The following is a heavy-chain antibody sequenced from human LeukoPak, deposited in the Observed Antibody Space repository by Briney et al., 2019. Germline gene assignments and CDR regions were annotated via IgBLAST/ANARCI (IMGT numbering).Heavy chain of an antibody. D-gene: IGHD3-16*01. J-gene: IGHJ4*02. CDR3: ARDYGDY. V-gene: IGHV4-61*01. Sequence: SETPSLTCTVSGGSVSSGSYYWSWIRQPPGKGLEWIGYIYYSGSTNYNPSLKSRVTISVDTSKNQFSLKLSSVTAADTAVYYCARDYGDYWGQGTLVTVSS. CDR1: GGSVSSGSYY. CDR2: IYYSGST.